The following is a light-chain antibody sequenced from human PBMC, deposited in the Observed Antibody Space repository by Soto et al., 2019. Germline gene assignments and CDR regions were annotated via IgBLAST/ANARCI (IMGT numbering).Light chain of an antibody. CDR3: QHYGGMWT. J-gene: IGKJ1*01. V-gene: IGKV1-5*01. CDR1: QSITNR. CDR2: DAS. Sequence: DIQMTQSPSTLPASVGDRVTITCRASQSITNRLAWYQQKPVKAPKVLIYDASNLESGVPSRFSGSGFGTQFILTISSLQPDDFATYWCQHYGGMWTFGQGTKVDIK.